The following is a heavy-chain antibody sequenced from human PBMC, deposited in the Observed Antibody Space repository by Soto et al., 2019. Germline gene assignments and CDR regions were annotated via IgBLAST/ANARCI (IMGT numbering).Heavy chain of an antibody. Sequence: GASVKVSCKASGYTFTSYGISWVRQAPGQGLEWMGWIRAYNGNTNYAQKVQGRVTTTTDTSTSTAYRELRSLRSDDTAVYYCAREYYYDSSGYYSVGWFDPWGQGTLVTVAS. CDR2: IRAYNGNT. J-gene: IGHJ5*02. D-gene: IGHD3-22*01. V-gene: IGHV1-18*01. CDR1: GYTFTSYG. CDR3: AREYYYDSSGYYSVGWFDP.